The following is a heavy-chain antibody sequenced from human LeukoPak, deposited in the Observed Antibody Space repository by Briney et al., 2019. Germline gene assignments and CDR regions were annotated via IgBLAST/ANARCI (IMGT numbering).Heavy chain of an antibody. V-gene: IGHV1-18*01. CDR2: INPNNGNT. Sequence: ASVKVSCKASGYTFTRYGISWVRQAPGQGLEWMGWINPNNGNTNYVQKLQGRVTMTTDTSTSTAYMELRSLRSDDTAVYYCARVGYDSSGRHRYAFDVWGQGTMVTVSS. D-gene: IGHD3-22*01. CDR1: GYTFTRYG. J-gene: IGHJ3*01. CDR3: ARVGYDSSGRHRYAFDV.